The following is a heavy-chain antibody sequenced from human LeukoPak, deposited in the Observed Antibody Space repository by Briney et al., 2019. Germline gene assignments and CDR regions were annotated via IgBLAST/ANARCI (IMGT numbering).Heavy chain of an antibody. Sequence: SETLSLTCAVYGGSFSGYYWSWIRQPPGKGLEWIGEINHSGSTNYNPSLKSRVTISVDTSKNQFSLKLSSVTAADTAVYYCARGGSPFSYSGSYYTNKNRVYYFDYWGQGTLVTVSS. D-gene: IGHD1-26*01. V-gene: IGHV4-34*01. CDR1: GGSFSGYY. CDR3: ARGGSPFSYSGSYYTNKNRVYYFDY. J-gene: IGHJ4*02. CDR2: INHSGST.